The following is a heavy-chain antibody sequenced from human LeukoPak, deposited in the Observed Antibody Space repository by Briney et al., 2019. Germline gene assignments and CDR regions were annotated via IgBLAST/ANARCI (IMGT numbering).Heavy chain of an antibody. D-gene: IGHD3-22*01. Sequence: ASVKVSCKASGYTFTRYYMHWVRQAPGQGLEWMGRINPNSGGANYAQKFQGRVTITRDTSISTAYMELSRLRSDDTAVYYCARVGYYDTSGLYYFDYWGQGTLVTVSS. J-gene: IGHJ4*02. CDR1: GYTFTRYY. CDR2: INPNSGGA. CDR3: ARVGYYDTSGLYYFDY. V-gene: IGHV1-2*06.